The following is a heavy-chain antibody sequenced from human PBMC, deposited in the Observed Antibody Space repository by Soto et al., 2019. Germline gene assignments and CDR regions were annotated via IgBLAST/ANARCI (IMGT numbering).Heavy chain of an antibody. CDR3: AREFVTMVRGKLGRGWYFDL. CDR1: GFTFSSYS. CDR2: ISSSSSTI. J-gene: IGHJ2*01. D-gene: IGHD3-10*01. Sequence: EVQLVESGGGLVQPGGSLRLSCAASGFTFSSYSMNWVRQAPGKGLEWVSYISSSSSTIYYADSVKGRFTISRDNAKNSLYLQMNSLRDEDTAVYYCAREFVTMVRGKLGRGWYFDLWGRGTLVTVSS. V-gene: IGHV3-48*02.